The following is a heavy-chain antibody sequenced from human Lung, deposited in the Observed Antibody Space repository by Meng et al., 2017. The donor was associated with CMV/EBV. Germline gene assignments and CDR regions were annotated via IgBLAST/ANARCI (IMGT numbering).Heavy chain of an antibody. CDR3: SITGEPNYYYYYGMDV. CDR2: IRSKAYGGTT. Sequence: GESXKISCTASGFTFGDYAMSWVRQAPGKGLEWVGFIRSKAYGGTTEYAASVKGRFTISRDDSKSIAYLQMDSLKTEDTAVYYCSITGEPNYYYYYGMDVWGQGTTVTVSS. V-gene: IGHV3-49*04. J-gene: IGHJ6*02. D-gene: IGHD7-27*01. CDR1: GFTFGDYA.